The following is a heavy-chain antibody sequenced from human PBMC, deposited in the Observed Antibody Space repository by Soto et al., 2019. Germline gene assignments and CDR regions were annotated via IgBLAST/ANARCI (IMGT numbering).Heavy chain of an antibody. CDR3: ARGRGFMSRNALDL. Sequence: QVQLQRWGAGLLRPSETLSLTCAVYGGSFRGYYWTWLRQSPGRGLEWIGEINRSASRNSNPSLKSRLTISVDTSRTQFSMNLTSVTAADAAVYYCARGRGFMSRNALDLWGQGTRVIVSS. V-gene: IGHV4-34*01. CDR1: GGSFRGYY. J-gene: IGHJ3*01. CDR2: INRSASR.